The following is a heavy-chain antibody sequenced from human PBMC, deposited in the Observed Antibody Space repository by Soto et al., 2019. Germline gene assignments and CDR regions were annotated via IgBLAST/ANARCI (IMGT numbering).Heavy chain of an antibody. D-gene: IGHD6-13*01. V-gene: IGHV1-69*13. CDR3: AREYSSSWYSPVNYYYYGMDV. J-gene: IGHJ6*02. CDR1: GGTFSSYA. CDR2: IIPIFGTA. Sequence: SVKVSCKASGGTFSSYAISWVRQAPGQGLEWMGGIIPIFGTANYAQKFQGRVTITADESTSTAYMELSSLRSEDTAVYYCAREYSSSWYSPVNYYYYGMDVWGQGTTVTVSS.